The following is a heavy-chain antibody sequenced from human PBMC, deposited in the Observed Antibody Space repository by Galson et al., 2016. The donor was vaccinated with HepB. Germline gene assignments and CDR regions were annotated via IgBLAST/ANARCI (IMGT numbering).Heavy chain of an antibody. CDR2: INAYSGNT. Sequence: WVRQAPGQGLEWMGWINAYSGNTNYAQKFQGRVTMTTDTSTSTAYMELRSLRSDDTAVYYCARALLAIDDFWGQGTLVTVSS. CDR3: ARALLAIDDF. V-gene: IGHV1-18*01. D-gene: IGHD1-26*01. J-gene: IGHJ4*02.